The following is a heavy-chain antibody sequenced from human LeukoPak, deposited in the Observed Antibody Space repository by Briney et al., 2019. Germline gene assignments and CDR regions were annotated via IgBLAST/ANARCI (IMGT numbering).Heavy chain of an antibody. J-gene: IGHJ4*02. CDR3: AKKGPVKGIAAAAHFDY. D-gene: IGHD6-13*01. V-gene: IGHV3-23*01. CDR2: ISGSGGST. CDR1: GFTFSSYA. Sequence: GGSLRLSCAASGFTFSSYAMSWVRQAPGKGLEWVSAISGSGGSTYYADSVKGRFTISRDNSKNTLYLQMNSLRAEDTAVYYCAKKGPVKGIAAAAHFDYWGQGTLVTVSS.